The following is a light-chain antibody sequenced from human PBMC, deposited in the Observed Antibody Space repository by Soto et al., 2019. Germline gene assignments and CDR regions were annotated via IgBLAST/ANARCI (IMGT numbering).Light chain of an antibody. CDR3: QKYNSVPQT. J-gene: IGKJ1*01. Sequence: DIQMTQSRASLSASVGDRVSITCRASRGIGKYLAWYQQKPGRVPKLLIYAASTLQSGVPSRFSGGGSVTDITLTISSLQPEDVATYYCQKYNSVPQTFGQGTKVEIK. CDR1: RGIGKY. V-gene: IGKV1-27*01. CDR2: AAS.